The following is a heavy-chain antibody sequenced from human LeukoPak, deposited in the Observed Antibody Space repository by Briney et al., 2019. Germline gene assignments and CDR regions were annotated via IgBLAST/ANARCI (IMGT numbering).Heavy chain of an antibody. J-gene: IGHJ4*02. Sequence: SETLSLICTVSGGSISSYYWSWIRQPPGKGLEWIGYIYYSGSTNYNPSLKSRVTISVDTSKNQFSLKLSSVTAADTAVYYCARIVDRYSSSWYYFDYWGQGTLVTVSS. CDR2: IYYSGST. CDR3: ARIVDRYSSSWYYFDY. CDR1: GGSISSYY. D-gene: IGHD6-13*01. V-gene: IGHV4-59*01.